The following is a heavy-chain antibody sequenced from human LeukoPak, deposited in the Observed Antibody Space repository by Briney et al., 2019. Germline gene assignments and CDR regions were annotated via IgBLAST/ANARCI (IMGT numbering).Heavy chain of an antibody. V-gene: IGHV3-23*01. J-gene: IGHJ4*02. CDR2: ISGSGGST. D-gene: IGHD3-10*01. CDR3: AKDMRFGDF. Sequence: GGSLRLSCAASGFTLSSYAMSWVRQAPGKGLEWVSAISGSGGSTYYADSVKGRFTISRDDSKNTLYLQMNSLSAEDTAIYYCAKDMRFGDFWGQGSPVIVSS. CDR1: GFTLSSYA.